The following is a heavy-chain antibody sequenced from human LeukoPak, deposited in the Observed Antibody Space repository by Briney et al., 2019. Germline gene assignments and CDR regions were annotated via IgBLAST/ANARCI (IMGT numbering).Heavy chain of an antibody. CDR2: IRNKVNSYTT. J-gene: IGHJ3*02. CDR1: GFTSSDHY. CDR3: IRSYSSGVHVFDT. V-gene: IGHV3-72*01. Sequence: GGSLRLSCVGSGFTSSDHYIDWVRQAPGKGLEWVGRIRNKVNSYTTEYAASVKGRFIISRDDSRNSVFLQINSLKTEDTAVYYCIRSYSSGVHVFDTWGQGTRVTVSS. D-gene: IGHD3-22*01.